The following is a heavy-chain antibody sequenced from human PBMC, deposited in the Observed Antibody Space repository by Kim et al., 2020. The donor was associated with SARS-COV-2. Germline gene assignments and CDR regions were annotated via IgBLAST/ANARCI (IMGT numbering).Heavy chain of an antibody. CDR3: ARGGYGSGSYNDY. D-gene: IGHD3-10*01. V-gene: IGHV1-69*04. J-gene: IGHJ4*02. Sequence: YAQKFQGRVTITADKSTSTAYMELSSLRSEDTAVYYCARGGYGSGSYNDYWGQGTLVTVSS.